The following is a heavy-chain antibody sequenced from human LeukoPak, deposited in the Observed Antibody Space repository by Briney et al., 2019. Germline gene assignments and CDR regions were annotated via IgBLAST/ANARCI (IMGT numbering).Heavy chain of an antibody. CDR2: ITGAGNNI. Sequence: PGGSLRLSCVVSGFTFSNFGMNWVRQAPGQGLEWLSYITGAGNNIYYADSVKGRFTISRDNARNSLYLQMSGLRAEDTAVYYCARDVGYRSWFDPWGQGTLVTVSS. CDR3: ARDVGYRSWFDP. CDR1: GFTFSNFG. D-gene: IGHD5-18*01. J-gene: IGHJ5*02. V-gene: IGHV3-21*05.